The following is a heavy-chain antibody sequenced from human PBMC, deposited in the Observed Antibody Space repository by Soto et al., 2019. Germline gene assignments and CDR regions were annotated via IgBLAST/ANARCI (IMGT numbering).Heavy chain of an antibody. CDR2: IIPFFDTA. J-gene: IGHJ5*02. Sequence: QVQLVQSGAEVKKPGSSVKVSCKASGGTFSSYAISWVRQAPGQGLEWMGGIIPFFDTANYAQKFQGRVTITADESTSSAYMALGSLRSEDTAVYYCAREANYVGYCTKGVCLNWFHPWGEGTLVTVSS. CDR1: GGTFSSYA. V-gene: IGHV1-69*01. D-gene: IGHD2-8*01. CDR3: AREANYVGYCTKGVCLNWFHP.